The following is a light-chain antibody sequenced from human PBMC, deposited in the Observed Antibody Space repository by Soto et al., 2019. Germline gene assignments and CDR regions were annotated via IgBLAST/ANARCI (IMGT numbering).Light chain of an antibody. CDR2: EVN. V-gene: IGLV2-14*01. J-gene: IGLJ3*02. CDR3: SSYTSSSTRV. CDR1: SSDVGGYNY. Sequence: QSALTQPASVSGSPGQSITISCTGTSSDVGGYNYVSWYQQHPGKAPKLMIYEVNNRPSWVSNRFSGSKSGNTASLTISGLQAEDEADYYCSSYTSSSTRVFGGGTKLTVL.